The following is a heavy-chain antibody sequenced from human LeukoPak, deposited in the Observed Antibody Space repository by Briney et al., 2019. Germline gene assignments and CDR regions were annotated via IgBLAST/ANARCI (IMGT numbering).Heavy chain of an antibody. CDR2: IRSDGSNT. Sequence: GGSLRLSCAASGFTFSSNGMHWVRQAPGKGLEWVTFIRSDGSNTYYADSVKGRFTISRDNSKNTLYLQMNSLRAEDTAVYYCAKDGRPSATGGSHVDYWGQGTLVTVSS. CDR1: GFTFSSNG. D-gene: IGHD3-10*01. CDR3: AKDGRPSATGGSHVDY. V-gene: IGHV3-30*02. J-gene: IGHJ4*02.